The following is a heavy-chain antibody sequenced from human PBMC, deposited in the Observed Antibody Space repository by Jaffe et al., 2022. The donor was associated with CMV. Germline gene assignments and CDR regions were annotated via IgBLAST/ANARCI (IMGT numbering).Heavy chain of an antibody. CDR1: GYTFANYG. CDR3: ARSEAKVRGIIVKAQDWFDP. Sequence: QVQLVQSGPEAKKPGASVNVSCKTSGYTFANYGISWVRQAPGEGLEWMGWISGYNDQTKYAEKFQGRVTMTTDTSTSTAYMELRSLNFDDTAVYYCARSEAKVRGIIVKAQDWFDPWGQGTLVTVSS. CDR2: ISGYNDQT. V-gene: IGHV1-18*04. J-gene: IGHJ5*02. D-gene: IGHD3-10*01.